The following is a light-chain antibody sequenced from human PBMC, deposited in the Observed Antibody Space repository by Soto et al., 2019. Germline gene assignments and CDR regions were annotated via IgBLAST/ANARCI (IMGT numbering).Light chain of an antibody. CDR3: EQYGSSGT. Sequence: EIGLTQSPGTLSLSPGERATLSCRASQSVSNNYLAWYQQKPGQAPRLLIYGASNRATGIPDRFSGSGSGTDFTLIISRLESEDFAVYYCEQYGSSGTFGQGTKVEI. CDR1: QSVSNNY. CDR2: GAS. V-gene: IGKV3-20*01. J-gene: IGKJ1*01.